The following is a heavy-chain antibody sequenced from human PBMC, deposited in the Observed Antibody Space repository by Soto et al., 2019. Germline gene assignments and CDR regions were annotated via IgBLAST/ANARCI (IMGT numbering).Heavy chain of an antibody. CDR2: INPSGGST. Sequence: QVQLVQSGAEVKKPGASVKVSCKASGYTFTSYYMHWVRQAPGQGLEWMGIINPSGGSTSYAQKFQGRVTMTRDTSTSTVYMELSSLRSEDTAVYYCARASQYSSGWPYNWFDPWGQGTLVTVSS. J-gene: IGHJ5*02. CDR3: ARASQYSSGWPYNWFDP. CDR1: GYTFTSYY. V-gene: IGHV1-46*01. D-gene: IGHD6-19*01.